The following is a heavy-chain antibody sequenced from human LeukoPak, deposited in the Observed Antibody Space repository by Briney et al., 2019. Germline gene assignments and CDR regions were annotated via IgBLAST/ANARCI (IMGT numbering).Heavy chain of an antibody. J-gene: IGHJ5*01. CDR3: ARVSDSTPDEGS. CDR1: GFTFSSYI. V-gene: IGHV3-21*01. Sequence: PGGSLRLSCAASGFTFSSYIMNWVRQAPGEGLEWVSSISPSGSHKYYADSVKGRFTISRDNAKNSVSLQMNSLRAEDTAVYYCARVSDSTPDEGSWGQGTLVTVSS. CDR2: ISPSGSHK. D-gene: IGHD3-22*01.